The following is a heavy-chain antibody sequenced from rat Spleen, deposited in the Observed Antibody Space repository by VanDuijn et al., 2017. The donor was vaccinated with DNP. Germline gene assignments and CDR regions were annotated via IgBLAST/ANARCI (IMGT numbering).Heavy chain of an antibody. CDR2: IGSPAYAP. Sequence: EVQLVESGGGLVRPGRSLKLSCAASGFTFSDYYMAWVRQAPKQGLEWVAYIGSPAYAPYYTDSVKGRFAISRDNAKSTLYLQMNSLRSEDMATYYCIRWNSGHFDYWGQGVMVTVSS. CDR1: GFTFSDYY. J-gene: IGHJ2*01. D-gene: IGHD4-3*01. V-gene: IGHV5-22*01. CDR3: IRWNSGHFDY.